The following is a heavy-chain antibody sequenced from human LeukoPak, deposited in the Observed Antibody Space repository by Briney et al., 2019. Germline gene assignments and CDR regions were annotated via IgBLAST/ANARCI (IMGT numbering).Heavy chain of an antibody. D-gene: IGHD4-17*01. Sequence: SETLSLTCTVSGGSINGYYWSWIRQPPGKGLSWIAHIYYSGNTDYNPSTNSPVTIPTPTSKNQFSLKVRSVTAADSAIYYCARTASMVTTVIDYWGQGTLVTVSS. CDR1: GGSINGYY. CDR2: IYYSGNT. CDR3: ARTASMVTTVIDY. V-gene: IGHV4-59*12. J-gene: IGHJ4*02.